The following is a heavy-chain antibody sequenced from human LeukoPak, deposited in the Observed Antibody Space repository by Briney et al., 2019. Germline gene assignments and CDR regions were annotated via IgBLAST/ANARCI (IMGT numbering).Heavy chain of an antibody. CDR1: GFTFSSHS. CDR3: ARDISGSYRLDDAFDI. J-gene: IGHJ3*02. Sequence: NPGGSLRLSCAASGFTFSSHSMNWVRQAPGKGLEWVSSISSSSSYIYYADSVKGRLTISRDNAKNSLYLQMNSLRAQDTAVYYCARDISGSYRLDDAFDIWGQGTMVTVSS. D-gene: IGHD1-26*01. V-gene: IGHV3-21*01. CDR2: ISSSSSYI.